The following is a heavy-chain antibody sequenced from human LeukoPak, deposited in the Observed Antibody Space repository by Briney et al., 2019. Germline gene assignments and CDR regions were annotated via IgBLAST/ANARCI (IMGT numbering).Heavy chain of an antibody. CDR2: ISSSSSYI. CDR3: ARDTPLSDGTFDY. CDR1: GFTFSSYS. V-gene: IGHV3-21*01. J-gene: IGHJ4*02. D-gene: IGHD1-1*01. Sequence: GGSLRLSCAASGFTFSSYSMNWVRQAPGKGLEWVSSISSSSSYIYYADSVKGRFTISRDNAKNSLYLQMNSLRAEDTAVYYCARDTPLSDGTFDYWGQGTLVTVSS.